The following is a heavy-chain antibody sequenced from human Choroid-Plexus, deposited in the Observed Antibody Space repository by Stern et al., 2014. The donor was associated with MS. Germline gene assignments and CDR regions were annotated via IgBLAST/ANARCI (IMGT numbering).Heavy chain of an antibody. V-gene: IGHV4-4*07. Sequence: QLQLQESGPGKVKPSETLSLTCSVSGGSISSYYCSWVRQPAGKGLEWIGRINKFGSTHFNPSLRSRLTMSVDTSKTQFSLKLKSVTAADTAVYYCARGVLGFGEFPYGMDVWGQGTTVTVSS. CDR1: GGSISSYY. J-gene: IGHJ6*02. D-gene: IGHD3-10*01. CDR2: INKFGST. CDR3: ARGVLGFGEFPYGMDV.